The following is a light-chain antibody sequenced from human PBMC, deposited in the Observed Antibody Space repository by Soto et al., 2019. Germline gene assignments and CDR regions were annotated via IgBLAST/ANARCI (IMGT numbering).Light chain of an antibody. Sequence: EFVLTQSPGTLSLSPGERATLSCRTSQSVSSNQLAWYQQKPGQAPRLLIYGASSRTTGIPDRFGGSGSATDFTLTISRLEPEDFALYYCQHYGRSPITFGQGTRLEIK. V-gene: IGKV3-20*01. J-gene: IGKJ5*01. CDR3: QHYGRSPIT. CDR1: QSVSSNQ. CDR2: GAS.